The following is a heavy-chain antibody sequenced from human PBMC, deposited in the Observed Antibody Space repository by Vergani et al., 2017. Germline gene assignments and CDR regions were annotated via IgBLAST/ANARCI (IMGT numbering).Heavy chain of an antibody. V-gene: IGHV3-30-3*01. CDR1: GFTFSSYA. Sequence: QVQLVESGGGVVQPGRSLRLSCAASGFTFSSYAMHWVRQAPGKGLEWVAVISYDGSNKYYADSVKGGFTISRDNSKNTLYLQMNSLRAEDTAVYYCARDRGYGYTEDYYYYMDVWGKGTTVTVSS. D-gene: IGHD5-18*01. J-gene: IGHJ6*03. CDR2: ISYDGSNK. CDR3: ARDRGYGYTEDYYYYMDV.